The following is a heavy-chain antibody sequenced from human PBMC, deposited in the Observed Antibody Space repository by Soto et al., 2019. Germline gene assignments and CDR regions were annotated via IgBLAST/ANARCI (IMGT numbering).Heavy chain of an antibody. CDR3: ARRGNCGGMDV. V-gene: IGHV1-69*06. CDR1: GGTFNNYA. CDR2: FSPFFGTA. J-gene: IGHJ6*02. D-gene: IGHD2-21*01. Sequence: ASVKVSCKASGGTFNNYAINWVRQAPGQGLEWMGGFSPFFGTATYAQKFQGRVTITADKSTSTAYMELSGLRSEDTALYYCARRGNCGGMDVWGQGTTVTVYS.